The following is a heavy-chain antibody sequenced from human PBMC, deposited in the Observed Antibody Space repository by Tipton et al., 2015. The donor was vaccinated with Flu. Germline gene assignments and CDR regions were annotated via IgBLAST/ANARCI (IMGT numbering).Heavy chain of an antibody. CDR1: DYSISSGYY. J-gene: IGHJ4*02. CDR3: ARLRRSEDYYDSSGPFSYCDY. D-gene: IGHD3-22*01. CDR2: ISHSGRT. V-gene: IGHV4-38-2*01. Sequence: GLVKPSETLSLICAVSDYSISSGYYWGWVRQPPGNGLEWIGCISHSGRTYYNPSLKSRVTISVDTSKNQFSLKLSSVTAADTAVYYCARLRRSEDYYDSSGPFSYCDYWGQGTLVTVSS.